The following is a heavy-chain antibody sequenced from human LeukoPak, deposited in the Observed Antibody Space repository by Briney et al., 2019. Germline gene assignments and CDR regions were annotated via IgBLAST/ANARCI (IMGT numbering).Heavy chain of an antibody. CDR1: GGSISSYY. CDR2: IYYSGST. D-gene: IGHD2-15*01. V-gene: IGHV4-59*01. J-gene: IGHJ6*03. CDR3: ARGGVVVAATNPYYYYYMDV. Sequence: SETLSLTCTVSGGSISSYYWSWIRQPPGKGLEWIGYIYYSGSTNYNPSLKSRVTMSVDTSKNQFSLKLSSVTAADTAVYYCARGGVVVAATNPYYYYYMDVWGKGTTVTVSS.